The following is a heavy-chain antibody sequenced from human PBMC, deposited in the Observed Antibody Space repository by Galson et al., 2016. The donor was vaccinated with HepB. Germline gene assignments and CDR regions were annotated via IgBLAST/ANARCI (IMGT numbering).Heavy chain of an antibody. J-gene: IGHJ4*02. Sequence: SVKVSCKASGFSFTSFYIHWVRQAPGQGLEWLGIVDPNYPQQFQGRVSMPRDTSTSTVYMELNSLTSEDTAGYYCAREGGSSWGFDYWGQGTLVIVSS. CDR3: AREGGSSWGFDY. D-gene: IGHD1-26*01. CDR2: VDPN. CDR1: GFSFTSFY. V-gene: IGHV1-46*01.